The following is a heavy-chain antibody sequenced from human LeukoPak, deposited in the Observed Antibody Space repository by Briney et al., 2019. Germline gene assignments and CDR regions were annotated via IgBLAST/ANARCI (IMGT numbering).Heavy chain of an antibody. D-gene: IGHD5-12*01. V-gene: IGHV3-30*01. CDR2: ISYDGSNK. Sequence: GRSLRLSCAASGFTFSSYAMHWVRQAPGKGLEWVAVISYDGSNKYYADSVKGRFTISRDNSKNTLYLQMNSLRAEDTAVYYCASNEGLRFCPDYWGQGTLVTVSS. CDR1: GFTFSSYA. CDR3: ASNEGLRFCPDY. J-gene: IGHJ4*02.